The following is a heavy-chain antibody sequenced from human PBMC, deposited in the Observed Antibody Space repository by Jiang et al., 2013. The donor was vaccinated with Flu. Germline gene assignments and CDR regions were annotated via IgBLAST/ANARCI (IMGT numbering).Heavy chain of an antibody. D-gene: IGHD6-19*01. Sequence: GGGLVQPGRSLRLSCAASGFTFDDSAMHWVRQAPGKGLELVSGISWNSGSIGYADSVKGRFTISRDNAKNSLYLQMNSLRAEDTALYYCAKDKVGLVGGFDYWGQGTLVTVSS. CDR2: ISWNSGSI. CDR3: AKDKVGLVGGFDY. V-gene: IGHV3-9*01. CDR1: GFTFDDSA. J-gene: IGHJ4*02.